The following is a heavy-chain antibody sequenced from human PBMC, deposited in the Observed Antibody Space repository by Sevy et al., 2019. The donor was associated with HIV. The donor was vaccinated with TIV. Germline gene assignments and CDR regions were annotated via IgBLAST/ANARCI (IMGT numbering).Heavy chain of an antibody. D-gene: IGHD3-16*01. CDR3: ARGGAQIGGNWSDNWLDP. J-gene: IGHJ5*02. CDR2: IKQGGSP. Sequence: SETLSLTCAVYAGSFSGYYWTWIRQPPGKGLEWIGRIKQGGSPNYNPSLTSRVTLSIDTSKNQFSLNLASVTAADTAVYCCARGGAQIGGNWSDNWLDPWGRGTPVTVSS. V-gene: IGHV4-34*01. CDR1: AGSFSGYY.